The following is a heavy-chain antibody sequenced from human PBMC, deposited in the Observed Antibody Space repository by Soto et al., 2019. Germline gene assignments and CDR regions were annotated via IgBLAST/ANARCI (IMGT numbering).Heavy chain of an antibody. CDR2: ITGSGGST. D-gene: IGHD3-22*01. CDR3: ARGVVVIPPGYYSAMXV. J-gene: IGHJ6*02. CDR1: GFTFSSYA. Sequence: PGGSLRLSCAASGFTFSSYAMSWVRQAPGKGLEWVSAITGSGGSTYYADSVKGRFSNSRDNSKNMLFLQMNSLRAEDTAVYYCARGVVVIPPGYYSAMXVWGQVTTVTVSS. V-gene: IGHV3-23*01.